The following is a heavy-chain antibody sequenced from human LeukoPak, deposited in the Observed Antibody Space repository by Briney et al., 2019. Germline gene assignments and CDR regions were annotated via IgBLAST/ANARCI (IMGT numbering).Heavy chain of an antibody. J-gene: IGHJ4*02. CDR2: ISSSGSTK. CDR3: ARDQLDY. CDR1: GFTFSSYE. V-gene: IGHV3-48*03. Sequence: GGSLRLSCAASGFTFSSYEMNWVRQAPGKGLEWVSYISSSGSTKHYADSVKGRFTVSRDNAKSSLYMQMNSLRAEDTAVYYCARDQLDYWGQGTLATVSS.